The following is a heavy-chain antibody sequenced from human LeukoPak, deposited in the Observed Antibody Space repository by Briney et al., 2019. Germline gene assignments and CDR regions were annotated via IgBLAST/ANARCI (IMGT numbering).Heavy chain of an antibody. V-gene: IGHV3-30*03. D-gene: IGHD3-22*01. CDR2: ISYDGSSK. J-gene: IGHJ6*02. CDR3: ARDQGVVVHGKYHYYGMDV. Sequence: GGSLRLSCAASGFTFSSYGIHWVRQAPGKGLEWVAAISYDGSSKYYADSVKGRFTISRDNSKNTLYLQMNSLRAEDTAVYYCARDQGVVVHGKYHYYGMDVWGQGTTVTVSS. CDR1: GFTFSSYG.